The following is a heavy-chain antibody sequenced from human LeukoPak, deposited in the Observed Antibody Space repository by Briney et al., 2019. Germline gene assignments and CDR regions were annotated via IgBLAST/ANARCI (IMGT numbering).Heavy chain of an antibody. Sequence: GGSLRLSCAASGFTFSSYSMNWVRQAPGKGLEWVSSISSSSSYIYYADSVKGRFTISRDNSKNTLYLQMNSLRAEDTAVYYCAKRSNQYYDSSGYPFGYWGQGTLVTVSS. CDR2: ISSSSSYI. J-gene: IGHJ4*02. CDR3: AKRSNQYYDSSGYPFGY. V-gene: IGHV3-21*04. CDR1: GFTFSSYS. D-gene: IGHD3-22*01.